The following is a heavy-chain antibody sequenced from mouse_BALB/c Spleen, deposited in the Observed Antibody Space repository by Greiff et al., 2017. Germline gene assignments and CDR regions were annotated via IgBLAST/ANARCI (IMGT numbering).Heavy chain of an antibody. V-gene: IGHV1-15*01. Sequence: QVQLQQSGAELVRPGASVTLSCKASGYTFTDYEMHWVKQTPVHGLEWIGAIDPETGGTAYNQKFKGKATLTADKSSSTAYMELRSLTSEDSAVYYCTRHPAMDYWGQGTSVTVSS. CDR3: TRHPAMDY. CDR1: GYTFTDYE. J-gene: IGHJ4*01. CDR2: IDPETGGT.